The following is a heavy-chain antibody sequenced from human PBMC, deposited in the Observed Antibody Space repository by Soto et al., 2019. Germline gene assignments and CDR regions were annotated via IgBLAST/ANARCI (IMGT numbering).Heavy chain of an antibody. CDR2: IYHRGST. CDR1: SGSISSSNW. J-gene: IGHJ4*02. CDR3: ARDLGSLGGFDY. D-gene: IGHD3-16*01. V-gene: IGHV4-4*02. Sequence: SETLSLTCAVFSGSISSSNWWSWVRQPPGKGLEWIGEIYHRGSTNYNPSLKSRVTISVDKSKNHFSLKMSSVTAADTAVYYCARDLGSLGGFDYWGQGTLVTVSS.